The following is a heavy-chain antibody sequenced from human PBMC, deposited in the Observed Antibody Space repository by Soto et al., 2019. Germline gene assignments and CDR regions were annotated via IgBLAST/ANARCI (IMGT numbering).Heavy chain of an antibody. CDR3: AKDFYPHDFWSGYPYDYYYGMDV. J-gene: IGHJ6*02. Sequence: EVQLVESGGGLVQPGRSLRLSCAASGFTFDDYAMHWVRQAPGKGLEWVSGISWNSGSIGYADSVKGRFTISRDNAKNSLYLQMNSLRAEETALYYCAKDFYPHDFWSGYPYDYYYGMDVWGQGTTVTVSS. CDR2: ISWNSGSI. CDR1: GFTFDDYA. V-gene: IGHV3-9*01. D-gene: IGHD3-3*01.